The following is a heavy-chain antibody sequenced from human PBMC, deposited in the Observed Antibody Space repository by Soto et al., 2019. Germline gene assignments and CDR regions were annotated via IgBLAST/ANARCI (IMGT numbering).Heavy chain of an antibody. D-gene: IGHD2-2*01. V-gene: IGHV3-13*01. CDR3: ARGGYCSSTSCYDYYYYYMDV. CDR2: IGTAGDT. J-gene: IGHJ6*03. Sequence: GGSLRLSCAASGFTFSSYDMHWVRQATGKGLEWVSAIGTAGDTYYPGSVKGRFTISRENAKNSLYLQMNSLRAGDTAVYYCARGGYCSSTSCYDYYYYYMDVWGKGTTVTVSS. CDR1: GFTFSSYD.